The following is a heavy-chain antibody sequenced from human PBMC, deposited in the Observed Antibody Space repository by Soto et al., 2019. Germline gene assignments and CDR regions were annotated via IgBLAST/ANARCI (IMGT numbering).Heavy chain of an antibody. CDR2: IYYSGST. V-gene: IGHV4-39*01. CDR1: GGSISSSSYY. D-gene: IGHD3-10*01. CDR3: SVYGSGSYYTYGGYEWFDP. J-gene: IGHJ5*02. Sequence: SETLSLTCTVSGGSISSSSYYWGWIRQPPGKGLEWIGSIYYSGSTYYNPSLKSRVTISVDTSKNQFSLKLSSVTAADTAVYYCSVYGSGSYYTYGGYEWFDPWGQGTLVTVSS.